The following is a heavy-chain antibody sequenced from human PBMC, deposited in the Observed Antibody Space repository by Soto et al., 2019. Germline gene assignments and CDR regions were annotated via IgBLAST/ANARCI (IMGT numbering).Heavy chain of an antibody. CDR1: GFTFSSYA. CDR2: VSAGGDMT. CDR3: ARGDRGGSGSPASYYYSGLDA. J-gene: IGHJ6*02. Sequence: VQLLESGGHLVQPGGSLRLSGAASGFTFSSYAMSWVRQAPGKGLEWVSSVSAGGDMTYYSDSVKVRFTISGDNSNNVLFLQMNSLRTKDTALSYCARGDRGGSGSPASYYYSGLDAWGQATTVTVS. V-gene: IGHV3-23*01. D-gene: IGHD2-15*01.